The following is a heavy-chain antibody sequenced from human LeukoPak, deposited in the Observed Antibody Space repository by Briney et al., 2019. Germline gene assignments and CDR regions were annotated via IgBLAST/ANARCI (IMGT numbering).Heavy chain of an antibody. J-gene: IGHJ2*01. CDR1: GVSINGYY. V-gene: IGHV4-59*01. Sequence: PSETLSLTCTVSGVSINGYYWSWIRQPPGKGLEWIGYIYYSGSSNNNPSLKSRVTISVDTSKNQFSLKLSSVTAADTAVYYCARDWAPRRYCSGGSCYPWYFDLWGRGTLVTVSS. CDR2: IYYSGSS. D-gene: IGHD2-15*01. CDR3: ARDWAPRRYCSGGSCYPWYFDL.